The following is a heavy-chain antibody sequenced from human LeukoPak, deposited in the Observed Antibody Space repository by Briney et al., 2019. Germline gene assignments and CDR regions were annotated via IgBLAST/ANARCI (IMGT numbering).Heavy chain of an antibody. J-gene: IGHJ6*03. Sequence: ASVKVSCKASGGTFSSYAISWVRKAPGQGLDGLGGFIPIFGTANYAQKFQGRVTIAADESTRTAYMELSSLRSEDTAVYYCAREVQVVPAATHYYYYYLDVWGKGTTVTVSS. CDR1: GGTFSSYA. V-gene: IGHV1-69*01. CDR3: AREVQVVPAATHYYYYYLDV. CDR2: FIPIFGTA. D-gene: IGHD2-2*01.